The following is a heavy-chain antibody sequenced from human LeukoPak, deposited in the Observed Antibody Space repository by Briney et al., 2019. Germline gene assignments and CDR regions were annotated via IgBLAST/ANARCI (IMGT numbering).Heavy chain of an antibody. CDR3: ARDPRSHDYGDYVLDY. CDR1: GGSIRSSY. CDR2: IYYSGST. J-gene: IGHJ4*02. V-gene: IGHV4-59*12. D-gene: IGHD4-17*01. Sequence: PSETLSLTCTVSGGSIRSSYWSWIRQPPGKGLEWIGYIYYSGSTNYNPSLKSRVTISLDTSKNQFSLKLSSVTAADTAVYYCARDPRSHDYGDYVLDYWGQGTLVTVSS.